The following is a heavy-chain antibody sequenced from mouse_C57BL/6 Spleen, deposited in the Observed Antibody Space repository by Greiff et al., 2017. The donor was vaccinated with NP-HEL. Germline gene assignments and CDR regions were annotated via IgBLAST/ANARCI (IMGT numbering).Heavy chain of an antibody. CDR3: ARHEGGTRGFDY. CDR1: GYTFTEYT. V-gene: IGHV1-62-2*01. J-gene: IGHJ2*01. Sequence: LVESGAELVKPGASVKLSCKASGYTFTEYTIHWVKQRSGQGLEWIGWFYPGSGSIKYNEKFKDKATLTADKSSSTAYMELSRLTSEDSAVYFCARHEGGTRGFDYWGKGTTLTVSS. CDR2: FYPGSGSI. D-gene: IGHD3-3*01.